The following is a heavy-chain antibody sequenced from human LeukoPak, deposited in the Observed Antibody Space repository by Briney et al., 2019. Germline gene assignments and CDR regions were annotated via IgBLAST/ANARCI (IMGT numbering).Heavy chain of an antibody. Sequence: SETLSLTCTVSGGSISNGDHYWSWIRQHPGKGLEWIGHIYYSGSTYYNPSLKSRGIISAETSKNQFSLKLSSVTAADTAVYYCARDRDIVLMVYATDFDYWGQGTLVTVSS. CDR2: IYYSGST. V-gene: IGHV4-31*03. CDR3: ARDRDIVLMVYATDFDY. D-gene: IGHD2-8*01. CDR1: GGSISNGDHY. J-gene: IGHJ4*02.